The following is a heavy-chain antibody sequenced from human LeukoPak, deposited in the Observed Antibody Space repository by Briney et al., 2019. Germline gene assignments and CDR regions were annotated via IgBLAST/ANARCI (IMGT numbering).Heavy chain of an antibody. J-gene: IGHJ4*02. CDR1: GLNFSDYY. CDR3: ARRGGSGWYPFDY. V-gene: IGHV3-11*01. D-gene: IGHD6-19*01. Sequence: GGSLRLSCAASGLNFSDYYMSWIRQAPGKGLEWVSYISGSGISIYYAASVKGRFTVSRDNVENSLYLQLNNVRVEDTAVYYCARRGGSGWYPFDYWGQGTLVTVSS. CDR2: ISGSGISI.